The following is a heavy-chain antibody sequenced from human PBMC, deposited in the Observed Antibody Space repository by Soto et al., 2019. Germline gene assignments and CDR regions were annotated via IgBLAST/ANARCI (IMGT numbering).Heavy chain of an antibody. CDR2: INGGGGST. V-gene: IGHV3-23*01. CDR3: AKEHKYNWKDAWGDAFDS. D-gene: IGHD1-1*01. Sequence: GGSLRLSCAASGFTFSSYAMSWVRQAPGKGLEWVSAINGGGGSTYYADSVKGRFTFSRDNSKNTLYLQMNSLRAEDTAVYYCAKEHKYNWKDAWGDAFDSWGQGTMVTVSS. CDR1: GFTFSSYA. J-gene: IGHJ3*02.